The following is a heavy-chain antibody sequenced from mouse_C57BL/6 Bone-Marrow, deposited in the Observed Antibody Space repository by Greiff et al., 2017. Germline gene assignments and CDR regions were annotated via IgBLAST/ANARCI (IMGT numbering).Heavy chain of an antibody. CDR1: GYTFTSYG. CDR2: IYPRSGNT. Sequence: QVQLKQSGAELARPGASVKLSCKASGYTFTSYGISWVKQRTGQGLEWIGEIYPRSGNTYYNEKFKGKATLTADKSSSTAYMELRSLTSEDYAVFFCASGWFQSRYYYAMDYWGQGTSVTVSS. J-gene: IGHJ4*01. D-gene: IGHD2-3*01. V-gene: IGHV1-81*01. CDR3: ASGWFQSRYYYAMDY.